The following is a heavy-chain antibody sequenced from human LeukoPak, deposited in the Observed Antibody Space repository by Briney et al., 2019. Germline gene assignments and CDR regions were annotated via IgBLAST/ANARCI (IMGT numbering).Heavy chain of an antibody. D-gene: IGHD3-10*01. CDR1: GFTFSDYW. CDR3: LQYGSGIA. Sequence: GGSLRLSCLVSGFTFSDYWMTWVRQAPGKGLEWVANIKTDGSDKYYVDSVKGRFAVSRDNAKNSLYLQMNSLRAEDTAVYYCLQYGSGIAWGQGTLVTVSS. J-gene: IGHJ5*02. CDR2: IKTDGSDK. V-gene: IGHV3-7*01.